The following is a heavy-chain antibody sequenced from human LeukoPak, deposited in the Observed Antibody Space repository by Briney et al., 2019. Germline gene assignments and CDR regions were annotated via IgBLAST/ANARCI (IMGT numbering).Heavy chain of an antibody. D-gene: IGHD3-10*01. CDR3: ARGEFDFDY. V-gene: IGHV4-59*12. Sequence: SETLSLTCTVSGGSLSSYYWSWIRQPPGKGLEWIGYIYYSGSTNYNPSLKSRVTISVDTSKNQFSLKLSSVTAADTAVFYCARGEFDFDYWGQGTLVTVSS. J-gene: IGHJ4*02. CDR2: IYYSGST. CDR1: GGSLSSYY.